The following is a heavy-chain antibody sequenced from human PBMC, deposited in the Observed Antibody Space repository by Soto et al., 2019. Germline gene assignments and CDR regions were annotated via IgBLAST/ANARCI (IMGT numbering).Heavy chain of an antibody. CDR2: IFHSGAA. J-gene: IGHJ4*02. D-gene: IGHD4-4*01. Sequence: NPSETLSLTCAVSGGSMYSSNWWSWVRQPPGKGLEWIGQIFHSGAANYNLSLKSRVTISLDKSENQFSLKMSSVTAADTAVYYCASLGTTVTSFDSWGQGTLVTVSS. V-gene: IGHV4-4*02. CDR1: GGSMYSSNW. CDR3: ASLGTTVTSFDS.